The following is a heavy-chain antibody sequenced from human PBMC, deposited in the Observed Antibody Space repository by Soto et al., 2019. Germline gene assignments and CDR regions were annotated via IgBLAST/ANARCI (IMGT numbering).Heavy chain of an antibody. CDR2: INPSGGST. CDR3: ARDFRQTGNPNFDY. Sequence: ASVKVSCKASGYTFTSYYMHWVRQAPGQGLEWMGIINPSGGSTSYAQKFQGRVTMTTDTSTSTAYMELRSLRSDDTAVYYCARDFRQTGNPNFDYWGQGTLVTVSS. V-gene: IGHV1-46*01. D-gene: IGHD1-1*01. CDR1: GYTFTSYY. J-gene: IGHJ4*02.